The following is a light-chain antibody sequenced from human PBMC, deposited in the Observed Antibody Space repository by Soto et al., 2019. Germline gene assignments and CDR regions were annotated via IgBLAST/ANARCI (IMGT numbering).Light chain of an antibody. J-gene: IGLJ1*01. V-gene: IGLV1-40*01. CDR3: QSYYSDLSGTV. Sequence: QSVLTQAPSVSGAPGQRVTISCTGSLSNIGAGFNVHWYQQVPGTAPKLLMYDDRNRPSGVPARFSASTSGTSASLAIAGLQAEDEADYYCQSYYSDLSGTVFGTGTKLTVL. CDR1: LSNIGAGFN. CDR2: DDR.